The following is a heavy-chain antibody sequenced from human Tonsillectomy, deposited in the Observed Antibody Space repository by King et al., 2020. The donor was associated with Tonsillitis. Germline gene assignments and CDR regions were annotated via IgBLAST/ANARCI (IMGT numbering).Heavy chain of an antibody. J-gene: IGHJ3*02. Sequence: VQLVESGGGLVQPGRSLRLSCAASGFTFDDYAMHWVRQAPGKGLEWVSGISWNSGSIGYADSVKGRFTISRDNAKNSLYLQMNSLRAEDTALYYCAKDRTHIVGATMGAFDIWGQGTMVTVSS. CDR3: AKDRTHIVGATMGAFDI. V-gene: IGHV3-9*01. CDR1: GFTFDDYA. D-gene: IGHD1-26*01. CDR2: ISWNSGSI.